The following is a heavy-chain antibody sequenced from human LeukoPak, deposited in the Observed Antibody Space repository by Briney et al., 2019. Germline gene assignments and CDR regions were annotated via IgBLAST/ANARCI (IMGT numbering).Heavy chain of an antibody. CDR2: ISGSGDRT. V-gene: IGHV3-23*01. CDR1: GFTFSNYA. CDR3: ARVLGSSWPHFDY. D-gene: IGHD6-13*01. J-gene: IGHJ4*02. Sequence: PGGSLRLSCAVSGFTFSNYAMSWVRQAPGKGLEWVSAISGSGDRTYYADSVKGRFTISRDNSKNTLYLQMNSPRAEDTAVYYCARVLGSSWPHFDYWGQGTLVTVSS.